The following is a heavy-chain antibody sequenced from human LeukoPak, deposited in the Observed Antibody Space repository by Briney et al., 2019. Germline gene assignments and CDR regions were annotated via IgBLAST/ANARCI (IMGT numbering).Heavy chain of an antibody. Sequence: GGSLRLSCAASGFTFSNAWMSWVRQAPGKGLEWVGRIKSKTDGGTTDYAAPMKGRFTISRDDSKNTLYLQMNSLKTEDTAVYYCSTNYDILTGYRFDYWGQGTLVTVSS. CDR2: IKSKTDGGTT. D-gene: IGHD3-9*01. V-gene: IGHV3-15*01. CDR3: STNYDILTGYRFDY. CDR1: GFTFSNAW. J-gene: IGHJ4*02.